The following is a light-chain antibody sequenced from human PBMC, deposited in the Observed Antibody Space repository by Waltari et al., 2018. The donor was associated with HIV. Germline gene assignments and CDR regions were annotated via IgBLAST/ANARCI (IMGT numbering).Light chain of an antibody. CDR2: EVN. CDR3: CSYVGSSIVV. V-gene: IGLV2-23*02. J-gene: IGLJ2*01. Sequence: QSALTQPASASGSPGQSITISCTGHSSDVGSYSIVSWYQQHPGKAPKLIIYEVNRRPSGVSNRFSGSKSGNTASLTISGLQAEDEADYYCCSYVGSSIVVFGGGTKLTVL. CDR1: SSDVGSYSI.